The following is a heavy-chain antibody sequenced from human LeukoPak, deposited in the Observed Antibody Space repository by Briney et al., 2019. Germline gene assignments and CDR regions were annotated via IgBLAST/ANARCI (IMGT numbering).Heavy chain of an antibody. V-gene: IGHV3-23*01. J-gene: IGHJ4*02. D-gene: IGHD2-2*01. Sequence: GGSLRLSCAAPGFTFSSYAMSWVRQAPGKGLEWVSAISGSGGSTYYADSVKGRFTISRDNSKNTLYLQMNSLRAEDTAVYYCAKSQGLSVPPYYFDYWGQGTLVTVSS. CDR2: ISGSGGST. CDR1: GFTFSSYA. CDR3: AKSQGLSVPPYYFDY.